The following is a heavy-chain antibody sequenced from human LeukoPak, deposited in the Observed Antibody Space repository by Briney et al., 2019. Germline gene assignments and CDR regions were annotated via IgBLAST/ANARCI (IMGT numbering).Heavy chain of an antibody. V-gene: IGHV3-23*01. CDR2: ISGSGGGT. D-gene: IGHD2-15*01. CDR3: AKDLYCSGGSCHDLSDY. CDR1: GFTFSSYA. J-gene: IGHJ4*02. Sequence: GGSLRLSCAASGFTFSSYAMRWVRQAPGKGLEWVSTISGSGGGTYYADSVKGRFTISRDSSKNTLYLQMNSLRAEDTAVYYCAKDLYCSGGSCHDLSDYWGQGTLVTVSS.